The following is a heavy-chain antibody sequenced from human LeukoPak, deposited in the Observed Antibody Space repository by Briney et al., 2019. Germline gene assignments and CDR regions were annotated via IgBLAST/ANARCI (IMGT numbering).Heavy chain of an antibody. V-gene: IGHV3-53*01. J-gene: IGHJ6*03. CDR1: GFTVSSNC. CDR2: ICSGGST. Sequence: GGSLRLSCAASGFTVSSNCMSWVRQAPGKGLEWVSVICSGGSTYYADSVKGRFTISRDNSKNTLYLQMNSLRAEDTAVYYCARAPTVTGSYYYYYMDVWGKGTTVTVSS. CDR3: ARAPTVTGSYYYYYMDV. D-gene: IGHD4-11*01.